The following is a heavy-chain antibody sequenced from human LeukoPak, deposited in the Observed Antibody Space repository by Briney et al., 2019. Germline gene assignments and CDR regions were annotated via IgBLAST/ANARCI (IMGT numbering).Heavy chain of an antibody. CDR2: IYYSGST. Sequence: SETLSLTCTVSGGSISSSSYYWGWIRQPPGKGLEWIGSIYYSGSTYYNPSLKSRVTISVDTSKNQFSLKLSSVTAADTAVYYCASSGSFDWGQGTLVTVSS. CDR1: GGSISSSSYY. CDR3: ASSGSFD. V-gene: IGHV4-39*01. J-gene: IGHJ4*02. D-gene: IGHD1-26*01.